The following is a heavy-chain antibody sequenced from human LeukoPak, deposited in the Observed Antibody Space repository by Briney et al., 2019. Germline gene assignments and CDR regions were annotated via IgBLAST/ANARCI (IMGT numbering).Heavy chain of an antibody. D-gene: IGHD1-26*01. Sequence: ASVKVSCKASGYTFTSYYVHWVRQAPGQGLEWMAIINPSGGSTSCAQKFQGRVTMTRDTSTSTVYMELSSLRSEDTAMYYCARDLSGSYSLDYWGQGTLVTVSS. CDR3: ARDLSGSYSLDY. V-gene: IGHV1-46*01. CDR2: INPSGGST. J-gene: IGHJ4*02. CDR1: GYTFTSYY.